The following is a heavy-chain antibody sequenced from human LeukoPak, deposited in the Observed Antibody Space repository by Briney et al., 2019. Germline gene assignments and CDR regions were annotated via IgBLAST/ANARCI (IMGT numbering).Heavy chain of an antibody. CDR1: GFTFNSYA. CDR2: ISGSAGST. V-gene: IGHV3-23*01. D-gene: IGHD5-18*01. J-gene: IGHJ4*02. CDR3: ARGGYGPPSTFDY. Sequence: GGSLRLSCAASGFTFNSYAMSWVRQAPGKGLEWVSAISGSAGSTSSADSVKGRFTISRDNSKNTLYLQMNSLRAEDTAVYYCARGGYGPPSTFDYWGQGTLVTVSS.